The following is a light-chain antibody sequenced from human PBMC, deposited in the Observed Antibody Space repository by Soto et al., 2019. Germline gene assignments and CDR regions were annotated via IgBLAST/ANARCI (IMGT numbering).Light chain of an antibody. CDR3: SSYTTSTSFIL. V-gene: IGLV2-14*02. CDR1: TSDVGGYIL. J-gene: IGLJ2*01. Sequence: QSALTQPASVSGSPGQSITISCTGTTSDVGGYILVSWYQQHPGKAPKLMIYEGSKRPSGVSNRFSGSKSGNTASLTISGLQAEDEAYYYCSSYTTSTSFILFGGGTKLTVL. CDR2: EGS.